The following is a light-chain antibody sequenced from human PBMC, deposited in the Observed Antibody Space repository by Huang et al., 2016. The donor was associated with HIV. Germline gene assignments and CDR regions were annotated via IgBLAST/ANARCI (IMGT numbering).Light chain of an antibody. V-gene: IGKV1-39*01. Sequence: DIQMTQSPSSLSASVGDRVTITCRASQNINSNLHWYQQKPGKAPTRLIYGASSLQTGVPSRFSGGGSGTDFTLTISGLQSEDFATYYCQQSYSTPFTFGQGTRLEIK. CDR2: GAS. CDR1: QNINSN. CDR3: QQSYSTPFT. J-gene: IGKJ2*01.